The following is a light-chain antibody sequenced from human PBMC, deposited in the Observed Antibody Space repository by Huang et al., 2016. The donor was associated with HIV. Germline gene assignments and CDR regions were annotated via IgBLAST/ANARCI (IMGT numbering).Light chain of an antibody. CDR2: GVS. CDR1: QSVSSGY. J-gene: IGKJ1*01. V-gene: IGKV3-20*01. Sequence: EIVLTQSPGTLSLSPGERATLSCRASQSVSSGYLAWYQKRPGQAHRLLIFGVSTRATGIPDRFSGSGSGTDFTLTISRLEPEDCAVYYCQQYDSSPGTFGQGTKVEIK. CDR3: QQYDSSPGT.